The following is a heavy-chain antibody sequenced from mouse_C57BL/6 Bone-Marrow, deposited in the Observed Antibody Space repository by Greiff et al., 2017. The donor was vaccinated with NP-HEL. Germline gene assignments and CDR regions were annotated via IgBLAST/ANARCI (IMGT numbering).Heavy chain of an antibody. D-gene: IGHD2-3*01. Sequence: DVKLQESGPELVKPGASVKIPCKASGYTFTDYNMDWVKQSHGKSLEWIGDINPNNGGTIYNQKFKGKATLTVDKSSSTAYMELRSLTSEDTAVYYCARGGWLLEYFDVWGTGTTVTVSS. V-gene: IGHV1-18*01. CDR3: ARGGWLLEYFDV. CDR2: INPNNGGT. CDR1: GYTFTDYN. J-gene: IGHJ1*03.